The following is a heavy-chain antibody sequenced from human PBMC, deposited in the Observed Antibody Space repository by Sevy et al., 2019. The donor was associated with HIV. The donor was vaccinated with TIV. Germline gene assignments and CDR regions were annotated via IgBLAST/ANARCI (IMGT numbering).Heavy chain of an antibody. D-gene: IGHD3-16*02. J-gene: IGHJ3*02. CDR3: ARTIVGGVIVIGAFDI. V-gene: IGHV3-23*01. CDR1: GFTFSSYA. Sequence: GGSLRLSCAASGFTFSSYAMSWVRQAPGKGLEWVSAISGSGGSTYYADSVKGRFTIPRDNSKNTLYLQMNSLRAEDTAVYYCARTIVGGVIVIGAFDIWGQGTMVTVSS. CDR2: ISGSGGST.